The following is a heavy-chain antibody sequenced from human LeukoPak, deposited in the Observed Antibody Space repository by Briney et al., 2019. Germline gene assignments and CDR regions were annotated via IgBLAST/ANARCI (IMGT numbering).Heavy chain of an antibody. CDR1: GYTLTELS. J-gene: IGHJ5*02. CDR2: VDPEDGET. Sequence: ASVKVSCKVSGYTLTELSMHWVRQAPGKGLEWMGRVDPEDGETIYAEKFQGRVTITADTSTDTAYMELSSLRSEDTAVYYCASNRIEFDPWGQGTLVTVSS. CDR3: ASNRIEFDP. D-gene: IGHD1-14*01. V-gene: IGHV1-24*01.